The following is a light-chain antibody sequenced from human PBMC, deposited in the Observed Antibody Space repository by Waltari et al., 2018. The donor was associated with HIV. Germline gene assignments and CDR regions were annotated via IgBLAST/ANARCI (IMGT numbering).Light chain of an antibody. Sequence: QSALTQPASVSGSPGQSITISRPGTSRDVGGYHYVSWYQQHPGKAPKLMIYEVSNRPSGVSNRFSGSKSGNTASLTISGLQAEDEADYYCSSYTSSSTRVFGTGTKVTVL. CDR2: EVS. V-gene: IGLV2-14*01. CDR3: SSYTSSSTRV. J-gene: IGLJ1*01. CDR1: SRDVGGYHY.